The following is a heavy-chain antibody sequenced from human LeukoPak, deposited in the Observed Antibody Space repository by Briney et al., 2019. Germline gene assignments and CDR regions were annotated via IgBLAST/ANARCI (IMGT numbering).Heavy chain of an antibody. CDR3: ARRRGLYSSGHYFDY. V-gene: IGHV5-51*01. Sequence: GESLKISCKGSGYSFTSYWIAGVRQMPGKGLEWMGIIYPGDSDTIYSPSFQGQVTISADKSISTAYLQWSSLKASDIAMYYCARRRGLYSSGHYFDYWGQGTLVTVSS. CDR1: GYSFTSYW. D-gene: IGHD6-19*01. J-gene: IGHJ4*02. CDR2: IYPGDSDT.